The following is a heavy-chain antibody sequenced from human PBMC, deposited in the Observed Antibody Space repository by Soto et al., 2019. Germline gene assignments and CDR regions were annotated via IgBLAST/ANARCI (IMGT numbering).Heavy chain of an antibody. CDR1: GGSISSYY. Sequence: SETLSLTCTVSGGSISSYYWSWIRQPPGKGLEWIGYIYYSGSTNYNPSLKSRVTIAVDTSKNQFSLMLTSVTAAVTAVYYCARQTGGGIIGVVNPLYYYYFLDVWGKGTTVTVSS. J-gene: IGHJ6*03. V-gene: IGHV4-59*08. CDR2: IYYSGST. CDR3: ARQTGGGIIGVVNPLYYYYFLDV. D-gene: IGHD3-3*01.